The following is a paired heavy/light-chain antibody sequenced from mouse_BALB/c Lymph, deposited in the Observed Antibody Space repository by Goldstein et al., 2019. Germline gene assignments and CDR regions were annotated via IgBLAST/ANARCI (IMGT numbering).Light chain of an antibody. CDR2: SGS. J-gene: IGKJ1*01. CDR1: KSISKY. CDR3: QQHNEYPWT. V-gene: IGKV16-104*01. Sequence: DVQITQSPSYLAASPGETITINCRASKSISKYLAWYQEKPGKTNKLLIYSGSTLQSGIPSRFSGSGSGTDFTLTISSLEPEDFAMYYCQQHNEYPWTFGGGTKLEIK.
Heavy chain of an antibody. CDR3: ARHLTVEGAMDY. D-gene: IGHD1-1*01. CDR1: GFTFSSYT. J-gene: IGHJ4*01. Sequence: EVKLVESGGGLVQPGGSLKLSCAASGFTFSSYTMSWVRQTPEKRLEWVAYISNGGGSTYYPDTVKGRFTISRDNAKNTLYLQMSSLKSEDTAMYYCARHLTVEGAMDYWGQGTSVTVSS. V-gene: IGHV5-12-2*01. CDR2: ISNGGGST.